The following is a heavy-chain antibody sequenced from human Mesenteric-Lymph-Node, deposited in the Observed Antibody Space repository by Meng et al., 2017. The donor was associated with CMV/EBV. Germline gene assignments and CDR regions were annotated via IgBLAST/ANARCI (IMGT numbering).Heavy chain of an antibody. CDR3: ARLRGTSSGY. Sequence: GESLKISCAASGITLRDYFLSWVRQAPGKGLEWLSYISSSGSTIYYADSVKGRFTISRDNAKNSVFLQLNSLRAEDTAVYYCARLRGTSSGYWGQGTLVTVSS. V-gene: IGHV3-11*04. D-gene: IGHD6-6*01. J-gene: IGHJ4*02. CDR2: ISSSGSTI. CDR1: GITLRDYF.